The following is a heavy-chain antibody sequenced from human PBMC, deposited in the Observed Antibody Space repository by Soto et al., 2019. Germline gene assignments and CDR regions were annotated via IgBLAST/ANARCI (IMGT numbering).Heavy chain of an antibody. CDR2: ISGSGGST. V-gene: IGHV3-23*01. Sequence: GGSLRLSCAASGLTFSSYAMSWVRQAPGKGLEWVSAISGSGGSTYYADSVKGRFTISRDNSKNTLYLQMNSLRAEDTAVYYCAKDRIGYCSSTSCYTVPYWFDPWGQGTLVTVSS. D-gene: IGHD2-2*02. J-gene: IGHJ5*02. CDR1: GLTFSSYA. CDR3: AKDRIGYCSSTSCYTVPYWFDP.